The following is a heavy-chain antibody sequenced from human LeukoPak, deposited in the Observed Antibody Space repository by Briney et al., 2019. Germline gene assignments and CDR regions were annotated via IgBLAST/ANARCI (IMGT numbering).Heavy chain of an antibody. D-gene: IGHD1-7*01. J-gene: IGHJ6*03. CDR1: GGSISSYY. CDR3: ASGYNWNYIIYYYYYMDV. Sequence: SETLSLTCTVSGGSISSYYWSWIRQPAGKGLEWIGSIYYSGSTYYNPSPKSRVTISVDTSKNQFSLKLSSVTAADTAVYYCASGYNWNYIIYYYYYMDVWGKGTTVTVSS. V-gene: IGHV4-4*07. CDR2: IYYSGST.